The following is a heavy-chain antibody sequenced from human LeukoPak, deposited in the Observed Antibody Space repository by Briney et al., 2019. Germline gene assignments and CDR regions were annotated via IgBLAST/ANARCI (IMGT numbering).Heavy chain of an antibody. CDR3: AKDEEGHYDDYAYYRGMEV. Sequence: GGSLRFSCAASGFTFSSYAMSWVRQTPGMGLEWVASTSGRGGSAYYADSVKGRFTISRDSYKNTLFLQMNSLRADDTAVYYCAKDEEGHYDDYAYYRGMEVWGQGTMVTVSS. D-gene: IGHD4-17*01. J-gene: IGHJ6*02. CDR1: GFTFSSYA. CDR2: TSGRGGSA. V-gene: IGHV3-23*01.